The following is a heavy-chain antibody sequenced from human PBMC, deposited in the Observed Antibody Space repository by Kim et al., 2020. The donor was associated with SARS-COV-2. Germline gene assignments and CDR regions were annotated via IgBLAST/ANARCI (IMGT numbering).Heavy chain of an antibody. V-gene: IGHV6-1*01. CDR3: ARETTSILRLITGNDYGMDV. Sequence: SQTLSLTCAISGDSVSSNSAAWNWIRQSPSRGLEWLGRTYYRSKWYNDYAVSVKSRITINPDTSKNQFSLQLNSVTPEDTAVYYCARETTSILRLITGNDYGMDVWGQGTTVTVSS. D-gene: IGHD1-20*01. CDR2: TYYRSKWYN. J-gene: IGHJ6*02. CDR1: GDSVSSNSAA.